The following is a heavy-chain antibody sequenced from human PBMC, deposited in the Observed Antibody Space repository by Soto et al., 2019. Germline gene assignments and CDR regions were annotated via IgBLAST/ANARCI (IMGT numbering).Heavy chain of an antibody. CDR3: ARYYYDSSGSLTPGEYYYGMDV. V-gene: IGHV1-46*01. D-gene: IGHD3-22*01. J-gene: IGHJ6*02. Sequence: GASVKVSCKASGYTFTSYYMHWVRQAPGQGPEWMGIINPSGGSTSYAQKFQGRVTMTRDTSTSTVYMELSSLRSEDTAVYYCARYYYDSSGSLTPGEYYYGMDVWGQGTTVTVSS. CDR1: GYTFTSYY. CDR2: INPSGGST.